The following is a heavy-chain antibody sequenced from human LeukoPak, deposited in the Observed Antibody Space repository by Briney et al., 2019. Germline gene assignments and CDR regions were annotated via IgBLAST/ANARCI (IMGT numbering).Heavy chain of an antibody. CDR2: ISTSGSTI. D-gene: IGHD2-2*01. CDR3: ARDGPRECGNSCYQDY. CDR1: GFTFSDYY. V-gene: IGHV3-11*01. J-gene: IGHJ4*02. Sequence: GGSLRLSCAASGFTFSDYYMSWIRQAPGKGLEWVSYISTSGSTIFYADSVKGRFTISRDNAKNSLYLQMNSLRAEDTAMHYCARDGPRECGNSCYQDYWGQGTLVTVSS.